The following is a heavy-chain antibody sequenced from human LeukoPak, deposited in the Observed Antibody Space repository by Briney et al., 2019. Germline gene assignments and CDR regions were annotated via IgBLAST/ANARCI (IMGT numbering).Heavy chain of an antibody. Sequence: SSETLSLTCAVYGGSFSGYYWSWIRQPPGKGLEWIGEINHSGSTNYNPSLKSRVTISVDTSKNQFSLKLSSVTAADTAVYYCARAPIVVVVAASACYFDYWGQGTPVTVSS. CDR3: ARAPIVVVVAASACYFDY. J-gene: IGHJ4*02. D-gene: IGHD2-15*01. V-gene: IGHV4-34*01. CDR2: INHSGST. CDR1: GGSFSGYY.